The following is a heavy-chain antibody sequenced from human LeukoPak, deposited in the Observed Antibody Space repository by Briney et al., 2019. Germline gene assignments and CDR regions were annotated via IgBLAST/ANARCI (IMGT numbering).Heavy chain of an antibody. CDR3: AKIRAARPVGSYFDY. D-gene: IGHD6-6*01. Sequence: GGSLRLSCAASGFTFSSYAMSLVRQAPGKGLEWVSAMSGSGGSTYYADSVKGRFTISRDNSKNTLYLQMNSLRAEDTAVYYCAKIRAARPVGSYFDYWGQGTLVTVSS. V-gene: IGHV3-23*01. CDR1: GFTFSSYA. CDR2: MSGSGGST. J-gene: IGHJ4*02.